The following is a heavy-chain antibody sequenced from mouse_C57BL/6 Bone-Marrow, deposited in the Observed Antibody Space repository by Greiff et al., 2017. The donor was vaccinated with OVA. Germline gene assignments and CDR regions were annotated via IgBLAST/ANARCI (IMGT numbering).Heavy chain of an antibody. CDR3: ARDGYYWFAY. J-gene: IGHJ3*01. Sequence: QVQLQQPGAELVRPGSSVKLSCKASGYTFTSYWMHWVKQRPIQGLEWIGNIDPSDSETHYNQKFKDKSTLTVDKSSSTAYMQLSSLTSEDSAVYYCARDGYYWFAYWGQGTLVTVSA. D-gene: IGHD2-3*01. CDR2: IDPSDSET. CDR1: GYTFTSYW. V-gene: IGHV1-52*01.